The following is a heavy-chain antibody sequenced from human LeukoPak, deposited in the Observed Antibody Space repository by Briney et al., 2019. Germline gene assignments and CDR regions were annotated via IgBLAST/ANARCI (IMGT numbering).Heavy chain of an antibody. CDR3: ARVEDIVVVPAALLNYYYGMDV. V-gene: IGHV1-69*01. D-gene: IGHD2-2*01. Sequence: SVKLSCTASGGTFSSYAISWVRQAPGQGLEWRGGIIPIFGTANYAQKFQARVTITADESTSTAYMELSSLRSEDTAVYYCARVEDIVVVPAALLNYYYGMDVWGKGTTVTVSS. CDR2: IIPIFGTA. CDR1: GGTFSSYA. J-gene: IGHJ6*04.